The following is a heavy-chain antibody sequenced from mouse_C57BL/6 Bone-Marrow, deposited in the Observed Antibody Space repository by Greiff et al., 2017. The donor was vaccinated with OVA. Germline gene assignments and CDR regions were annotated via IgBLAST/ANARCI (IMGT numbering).Heavy chain of an antibody. CDR1: GFSFNTYA. J-gene: IGHJ2*01. D-gene: IGHD2-1*01. CDR2: IRSKSNNYAT. Sequence: EVQLVESGGGLVQPKGSLKLSCAASGFSFNTYAMNWVRQAPGKGLEWVARIRSKSNNYATYYADSVKDRFTISRDDSESMLYLQMNNLKTEDTAMYYCVRRGYGNSGDYWGQGTTLTVSS. CDR3: VRRGYGNSGDY. V-gene: IGHV10-1*01.